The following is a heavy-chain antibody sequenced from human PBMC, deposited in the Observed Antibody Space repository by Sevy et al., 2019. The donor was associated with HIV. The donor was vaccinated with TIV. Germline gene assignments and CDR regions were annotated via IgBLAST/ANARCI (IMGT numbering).Heavy chain of an antibody. CDR1: GGSISSSSYY. D-gene: IGHD3-22*01. CDR3: ARMGGTLRGSSGYYSYYFDY. J-gene: IGHJ4*02. V-gene: IGHV4-39*01. Sequence: SDTLSLTCTVSGGSISSSSYYWGWIRQPPGKGLEWIGSIYYSGSTYYNPSLKSRVTISVDTSKNQFSLKLSSVTAADTAVYYCARMGGTLRGSSGYYSYYFDYWGQGTLVTVSS. CDR2: IYYSGST.